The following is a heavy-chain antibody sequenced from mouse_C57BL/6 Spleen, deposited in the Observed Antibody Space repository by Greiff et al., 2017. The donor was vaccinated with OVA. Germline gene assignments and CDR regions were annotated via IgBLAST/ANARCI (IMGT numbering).Heavy chain of an antibody. CDR1: GYTFTDYE. D-gene: IGHD2-4*01. J-gene: IGHJ3*01. CDR3: TSPFYYDLGAWFAY. Sequence: VKLQQSGAELVRPGASVTLSCKASGYTFTDYEMHWVKQTPVHGLEWIGAIDPETGGTAYNQKFKGKAILTADKSSSTAYMELRSLTSEDSAVYYCTSPFYYDLGAWFAYWGQGTLVTVSA. CDR2: IDPETGGT. V-gene: IGHV1-15*01.